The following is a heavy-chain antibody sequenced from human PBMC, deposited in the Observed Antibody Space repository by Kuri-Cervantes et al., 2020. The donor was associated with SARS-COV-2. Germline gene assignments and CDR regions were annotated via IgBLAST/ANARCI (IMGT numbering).Heavy chain of an antibody. CDR3: VKDGWNLGDYFDF. Sequence: GGSLRLSCAASGFTFSSYSMNWVRQAPGKGLEWVSYISSSSSTIYYADSVKGRFTISRDNSRNTVYLQMNSLRVEDTALYFCVKDGWNLGDYFDFWGQGTLVTVSS. CDR1: GFTFSSYS. CDR2: ISSSSSTI. J-gene: IGHJ4*02. D-gene: IGHD1-1*01. V-gene: IGHV3-48*01.